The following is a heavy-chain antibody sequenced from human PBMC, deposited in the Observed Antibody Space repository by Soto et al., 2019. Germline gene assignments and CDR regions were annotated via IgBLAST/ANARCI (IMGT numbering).Heavy chain of an antibody. CDR3: ARQRGHGSWSFDY. V-gene: IGHV4-39*01. J-gene: IGHJ4*02. D-gene: IGHD6-13*01. Sequence: SETLSLTCTVSGDSINTADYWWAWIRQPPGQGLEWVGSVFFSGSSLYNSSLRGRITIFVDTSESQFSLRLISVTAADTALYYCARQRGHGSWSFDYWVQGTLVTVSS. CDR2: VFFSGSS. CDR1: GDSINTADYW.